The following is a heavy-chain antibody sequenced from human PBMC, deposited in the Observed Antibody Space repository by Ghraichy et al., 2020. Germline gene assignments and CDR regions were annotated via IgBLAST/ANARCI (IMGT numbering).Heavy chain of an antibody. CDR1: GFTFSSSW. J-gene: IGHJ6*02. CDR2: ISSDGSST. D-gene: IGHD3-10*01. CDR3: ARMNYYGSGSTYGMDV. Sequence: GGSLRLSCAASGFTFSSSWMHWVRQAPGKGLVWVSRISSDGSSTNYADSVKGRFTISGDNAKNTLYLQMNSLRAEDTAVYYCARMNYYGSGSTYGMDVWGQGTTVTVSS. V-gene: IGHV3-74*01.